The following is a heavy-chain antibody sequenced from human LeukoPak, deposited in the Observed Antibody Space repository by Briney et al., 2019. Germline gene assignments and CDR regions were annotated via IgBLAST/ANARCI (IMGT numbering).Heavy chain of an antibody. CDR2: IRPANSDT. Sequence: GESLKISCKGSGYTFTSHWIAWVRQMPGKGLEWMGIIRPANSDTRYSPSFEGQVTISADKSISTAYLRWSSLEASDTAMYYCARRYCSGTTCYNFDLWGQGTLVTVSS. J-gene: IGHJ4*02. CDR1: GYTFTSHW. CDR3: ARRYCSGTTCYNFDL. V-gene: IGHV5-51*01. D-gene: IGHD2-15*01.